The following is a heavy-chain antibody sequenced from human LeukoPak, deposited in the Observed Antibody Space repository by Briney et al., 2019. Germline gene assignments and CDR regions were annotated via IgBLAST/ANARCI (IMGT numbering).Heavy chain of an antibody. CDR1: GFTFSSYA. D-gene: IGHD5-18*01. J-gene: IGHJ6*02. CDR2: ISGSGGST. CDR3: ARWYKEAGYGYWLLEINYYYYGMDV. Sequence: PGGSLRLSCAASGFTFSSYAMSWVRQAPGKGLEWVSAISGSGGSTYYADSVKGRFTISRDNSKNTLYLQMNSLRAEDTAVYYCARWYKEAGYGYWLLEINYYYYGMDVWGQGTTVTVSS. V-gene: IGHV3-23*01.